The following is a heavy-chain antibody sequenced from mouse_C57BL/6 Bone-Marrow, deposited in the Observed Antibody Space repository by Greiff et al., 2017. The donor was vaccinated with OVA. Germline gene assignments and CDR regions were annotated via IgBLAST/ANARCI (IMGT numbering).Heavy chain of an antibody. CDR1: GYTFTSYD. CDR3: ARCDYVAWFAY. Sequence: QVQLKQSGPELVKPGASVKLSCKASGYTFTSYDINWVKQRPGPGLEWIGWIYPRDGSTKYNEKFKGKAALTVDTSSSTAYMELHSLTSEDSAVYFCARCDYVAWFAYWGQGTLVTVSA. CDR2: IYPRDGST. J-gene: IGHJ3*01. V-gene: IGHV1-85*01. D-gene: IGHD2-4*01.